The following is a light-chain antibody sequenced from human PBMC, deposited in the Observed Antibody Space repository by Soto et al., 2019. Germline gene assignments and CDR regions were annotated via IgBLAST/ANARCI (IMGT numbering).Light chain of an antibody. V-gene: IGKV1-5*01. CDR3: QQYNNFWT. J-gene: IGKJ1*01. CDR1: QSISTW. Sequence: DIQMTQSPSTLSASVGDRVTITCRASQSISTWLAWYQQKPGKAPKLLIYDVSSLESGVPSRFIGSGSGTEFTLTVSSLQPDDFATYYCQQYNNFWTFGQGTKVDIK. CDR2: DVS.